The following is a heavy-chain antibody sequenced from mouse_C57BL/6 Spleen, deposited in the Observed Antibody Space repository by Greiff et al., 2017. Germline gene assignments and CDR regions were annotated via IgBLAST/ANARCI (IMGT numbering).Heavy chain of an antibody. D-gene: IGHD1-1*01. CDR2: IDPSDSET. Sequence: QVQLQQPGAELVRPGSSVKLSCKASGYTFTSYWMHWVKQRPIQGLEWIGNIDPSDSETHSNQKFKDKATLTVDKSSSTAYMQLNSLTSEDSAVYYCAYYGSSSSFAYWGQGTLVTVSA. CDR3: AYYGSSSSFAY. CDR1: GYTFTSYW. J-gene: IGHJ3*01. V-gene: IGHV1-52*01.